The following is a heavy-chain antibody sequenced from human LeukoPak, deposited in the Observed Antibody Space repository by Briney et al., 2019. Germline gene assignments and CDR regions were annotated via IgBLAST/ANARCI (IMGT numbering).Heavy chain of an antibody. Sequence: PGGSLRLSCAGSGFIFHNFWMTWVRQAPGKGLEWVAHIMKDGSETKYVDSVKGRFTISRDNAKSSLYLQMNSLRVDDTAVYYCARRNAMDVWGQGTTVIVFS. CDR3: ARRNAMDV. J-gene: IGHJ6*02. V-gene: IGHV3-7*03. CDR2: IMKDGSET. CDR1: GFIFHNFW.